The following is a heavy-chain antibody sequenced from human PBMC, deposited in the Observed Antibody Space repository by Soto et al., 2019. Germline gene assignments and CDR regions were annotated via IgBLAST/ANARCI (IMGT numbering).Heavy chain of an antibody. Sequence: GGSLRLSCAASGFTFSSYAMSWVRQAPGKGLEWVSAISGSGGSTYYADSVKGRFTISRDNSKNTLYLQMNSLRAEDTAVYYCAKDHRGSSWYYYYGMDVWGQGTTVTVSS. V-gene: IGHV3-23*01. CDR2: ISGSGGST. CDR1: GFTFSSYA. CDR3: AKDHRGSSWYYYYGMDV. J-gene: IGHJ6*02. D-gene: IGHD6-13*01.